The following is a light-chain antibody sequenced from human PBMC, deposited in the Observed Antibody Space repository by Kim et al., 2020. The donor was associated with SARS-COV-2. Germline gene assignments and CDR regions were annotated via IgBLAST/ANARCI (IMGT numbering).Light chain of an antibody. V-gene: IGLV3-1*01. CDR1: KLGDKY. Sequence: VSPGQTASITCSGDKLGDKYACWYQQKPGQSPVLVIYQDRRRPSGIPERFSGSNSGNTATLTISGTQAMDEADYYCQAWDSSTAVFGGGTQLTVL. CDR3: QAWDSSTAV. J-gene: IGLJ2*01. CDR2: QDR.